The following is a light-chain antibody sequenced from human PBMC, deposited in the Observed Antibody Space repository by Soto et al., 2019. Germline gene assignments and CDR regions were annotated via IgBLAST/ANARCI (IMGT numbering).Light chain of an antibody. V-gene: IGLV1-40*01. J-gene: IGLJ1*01. CDR1: SSNIGAVYD. CDR2: GNT. Sequence: QSVLTQPPSVSGAPGQRVTISCTGSSSNIGAVYDVHWYQHLPGTAPKLLIYGNTNRPSGVPDRFSGSKSGTSASLAITGLQAEDEADYYCQSYDNNLSDYVFGTGTKVTVL. CDR3: QSYDNNLSDYV.